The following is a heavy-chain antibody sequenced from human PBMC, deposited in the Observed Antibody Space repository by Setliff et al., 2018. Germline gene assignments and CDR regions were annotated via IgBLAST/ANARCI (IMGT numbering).Heavy chain of an antibody. CDR2: IIPIFGTA. Sequence: SVKVSCKASGGTFSSYAISWVRQAPGQGLEWMGRIIPIFGTANYAQKFQGRVTITADTSTSTAYMELRSLRSDDTAVYYCARVSEAAAAGFDYWGQGTLVTVSS. V-gene: IGHV1-69*06. D-gene: IGHD6-13*01. CDR3: ARVSEAAAAGFDY. CDR1: GGTFSSYA. J-gene: IGHJ4*02.